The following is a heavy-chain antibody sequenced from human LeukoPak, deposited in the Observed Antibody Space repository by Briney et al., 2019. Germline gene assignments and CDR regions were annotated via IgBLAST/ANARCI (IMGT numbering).Heavy chain of an antibody. V-gene: IGHV1-46*01. J-gene: IGHJ4*02. CDR2: IYPRDGST. CDR1: GYTFTSNY. CDR3: ARDQEGFDY. Sequence: ASVKVSCKASGYTFTSNYIHWVRQAPGQGLEWMGMIYPRDGSTSYAQKFQGRVTVTRDTSTSTVHMELSGLRSEDTDVYYCARDQEGFDYWGQGTLVTVSS.